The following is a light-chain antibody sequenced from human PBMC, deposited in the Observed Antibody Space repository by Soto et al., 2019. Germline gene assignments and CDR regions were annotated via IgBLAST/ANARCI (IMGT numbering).Light chain of an antibody. CDR1: SGDVGDYKY. J-gene: IGLJ2*01. CDR2: DVS. Sequence: QSVLTQPASVSGSPGQSITISCTGTSGDVGDYKYVSWYQQHPGKAPKLIIYDVSNRPSGVSHRFSGSKSGNTASLTISGLQAEDEADYYCNSYTTSTNLVVFGGGTKLTVL. CDR3: NSYTTSTNLVV. V-gene: IGLV2-14*01.